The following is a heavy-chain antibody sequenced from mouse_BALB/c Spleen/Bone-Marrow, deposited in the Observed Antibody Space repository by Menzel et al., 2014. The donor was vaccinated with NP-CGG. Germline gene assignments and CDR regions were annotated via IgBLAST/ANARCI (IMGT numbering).Heavy chain of an antibody. CDR1: GFTFSNYG. J-gene: IGHJ2*01. V-gene: IGHV5-6*01. Sequence: DVQLVESGGDLVKPGGSLKLSCVASGFTFSNYGMSWVRQTPDKRLEWVATISSGGSSTYYPASVKGRFTISRDNAKSTLYLQSSRPNAEDTAMYYCTRRPLQANAYFDCWGQGTTLTVSS. D-gene: IGHD3-2*02. CDR3: TRRPLQANAYFDC. CDR2: ISSGGSST.